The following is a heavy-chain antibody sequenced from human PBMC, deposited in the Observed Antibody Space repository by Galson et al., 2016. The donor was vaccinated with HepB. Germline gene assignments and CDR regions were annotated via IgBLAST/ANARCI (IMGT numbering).Heavy chain of an antibody. CDR3: ARDYRPYYYGSGTCPKY. CDR2: ISAYKDYT. D-gene: IGHD3-10*01. V-gene: IGHV1-18*01. CDR1: GYTFINYG. J-gene: IGHJ4*02. Sequence: SVKVSCKASGYTFINYGISWVRQAPGQGLESMGWISAYKDYTKYAQKFQGRVTMTTDRSMGTAYMELRSLRSDDTAVYYCARDYRPYYYGSGTCPKYWGQGTLVTVSS.